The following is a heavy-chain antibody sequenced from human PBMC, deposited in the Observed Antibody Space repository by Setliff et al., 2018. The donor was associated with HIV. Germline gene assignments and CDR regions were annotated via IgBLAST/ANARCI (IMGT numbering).Heavy chain of an antibody. V-gene: IGHV3-74*01. CDR2: IIIDERSA. Sequence: GGSLRLSCAASGFTFSSYCMHWVRQVPGKGLFWVSRIIIDERSASYADSVKGRFTISRDNSKNTLYLQMNSLRPDDTAVYYCARAPTLFGVEYYYYFGMDVWGQGTTVTVS. J-gene: IGHJ6*02. CDR1: GFTFSSYC. CDR3: ARAPTLFGVEYYYYFGMDV. D-gene: IGHD3-3*01.